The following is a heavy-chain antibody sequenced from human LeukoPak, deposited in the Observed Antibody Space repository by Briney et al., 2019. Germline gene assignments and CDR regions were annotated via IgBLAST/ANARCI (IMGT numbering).Heavy chain of an antibody. D-gene: IGHD2-2*01. J-gene: IGHJ4*02. CDR2: IGGSGGST. CDR3: AKLQKPAAMVGDFDY. CDR1: GFTFSSYA. V-gene: IGHV3-23*01. Sequence: PGGSLRLSCAASGFTFSSYAMSWVRQAPGKGLEWVSAIGGSGGSTYYADSVKGRFTISRDNSKNTLYLQMNSLRAEDTAVYYCAKLQKPAAMVGDFDYWGQGTLVTVSS.